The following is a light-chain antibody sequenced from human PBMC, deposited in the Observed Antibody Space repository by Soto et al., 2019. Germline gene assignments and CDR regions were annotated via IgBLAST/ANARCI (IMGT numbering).Light chain of an antibody. CDR3: SSYTSSSTVV. J-gene: IGLJ2*01. Sequence: QSVLTQPASVSGSPGQSITISCTETSSDFDDYNYVSWYQHHPGKAPKLMIYDVSNRPSGVSNRFSGSKSGNTASLTISGLQAEDEADYYCSSYTSSSTVVFGGGTKLTVL. CDR1: SSDFDDYNY. V-gene: IGLV2-14*01. CDR2: DVS.